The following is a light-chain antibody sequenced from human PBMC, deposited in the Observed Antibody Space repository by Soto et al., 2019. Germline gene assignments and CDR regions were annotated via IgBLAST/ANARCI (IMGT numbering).Light chain of an antibody. CDR1: QSIARY. J-gene: IGKJ4*01. Sequence: IQMTQSPSSLSASVRDRVTITCRASQSIARYLNWYQQKPGKAPRLLIYGAFVLQSGVPSRLSGNGSGTDFTLTITSLQPEDFAMYYCQQRYSTPFTFGGGTKVEI. CDR3: QQRYSTPFT. CDR2: GAF. V-gene: IGKV1-39*01.